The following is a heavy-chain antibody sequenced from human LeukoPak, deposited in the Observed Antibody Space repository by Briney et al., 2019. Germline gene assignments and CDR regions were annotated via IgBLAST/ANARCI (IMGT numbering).Heavy chain of an antibody. CDR3: ARGQYGGYDSIGDY. D-gene: IGHD5-12*01. Sequence: PGGSLRLSRAASGFTFSSYWMHWVRQAPGKGPVWVSRINSDGSNTDYADSVKGRITISRDNAKNTLFLQMNSLRDEDTAVYYCARGQYGGYDSIGDYWGQGILVTVSS. V-gene: IGHV3-74*01. J-gene: IGHJ4*02. CDR1: GFTFSSYW. CDR2: INSDGSNT.